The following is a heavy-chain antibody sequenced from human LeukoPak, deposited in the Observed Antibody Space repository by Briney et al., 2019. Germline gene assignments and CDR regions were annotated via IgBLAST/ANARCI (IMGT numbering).Heavy chain of an antibody. V-gene: IGHV4-4*07. CDR3: ATSRPGIAVAGTRRYWYFDL. CDR2: TYTSGST. Sequence: SETLSLTCTVSGGSISSYYWSWIRQPAGKGLEWIGRTYTSGSTNYNPSLKSRVTMSVDTSKNQFSLKLSSVTAADTAVYYCATSRPGIAVAGTRRYWYFDLWGRGTLVTVSS. D-gene: IGHD6-19*01. J-gene: IGHJ2*01. CDR1: GGSISSYY.